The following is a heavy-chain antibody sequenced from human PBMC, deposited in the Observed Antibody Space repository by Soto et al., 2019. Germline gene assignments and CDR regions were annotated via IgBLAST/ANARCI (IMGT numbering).Heavy chain of an antibody. D-gene: IGHD3-10*01. CDR2: ISRSGGST. CDR1: GGNIISNG. V-gene: IGHV3-23*01. J-gene: IGHJ6*02. CDR3: AKVAGSEDGMDV. Sequence: GVPKRVNCAAAGGNIISNGRSWISKAPGMGLEWVSAISRSGGSTYYADSVKGRFTISRDNSKNTLYLQMNSLRAEDTAVYYCAKVAGSEDGMDVWGQGTTVTVSS.